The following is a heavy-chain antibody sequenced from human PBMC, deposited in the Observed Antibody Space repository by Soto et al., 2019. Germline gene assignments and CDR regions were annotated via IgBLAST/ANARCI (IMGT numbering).Heavy chain of an antibody. J-gene: IGHJ4*01. CDR2: ISWDGGST. Sequence: PGGSLRLSCAASGFTFDDYTMHWVRQAPGKGLEWVSLISWDGGSTYYADSVKGRFTISRDNSKNSLYLKMNSLRTEDTSLYYCAKDISEGAAAADYYFDYWGLGTLVTVSS. CDR1: GFTFDDYT. D-gene: IGHD6-13*01. V-gene: IGHV3-43*01. CDR3: AKDISEGAAAADYYFDY.